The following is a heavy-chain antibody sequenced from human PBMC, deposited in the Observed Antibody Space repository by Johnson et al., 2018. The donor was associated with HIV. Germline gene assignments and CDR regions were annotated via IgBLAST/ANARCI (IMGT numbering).Heavy chain of an antibody. Sequence: VQLVESGGGLVQPGRSLRLSCAASGFTVSSNYMSWVRQAPGKGLEWVSVIYSGGSTYYADSVKGRFTISRDNSKNTLYLQMNSLRAEDTAVYYCARIDYSNYEEAFDIWGQGTMVTVSS. CDR2: IYSGGST. CDR3: ARIDYSNYEEAFDI. V-gene: IGHV3-66*01. CDR1: GFTVSSNY. D-gene: IGHD4-11*01. J-gene: IGHJ3*02.